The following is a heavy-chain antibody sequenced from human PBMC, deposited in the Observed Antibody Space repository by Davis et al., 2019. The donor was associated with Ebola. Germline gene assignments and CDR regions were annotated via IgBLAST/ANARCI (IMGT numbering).Heavy chain of an antibody. CDR3: ARCYYIGNWFDP. J-gene: IGHJ5*02. CDR2: ISYDGSNK. D-gene: IGHD3-10*01. Sequence: GGSLRLSCAASGFTFSSYAMHWVRQAPGKGLEWVAVISYDGSNKYYADSVKGRFTISRDNSKNTLYLQMNSLRAEDTAVYYCARCYYIGNWFDPWGQGTLVTVSS. V-gene: IGHV3-30-3*01. CDR1: GFTFSSYA.